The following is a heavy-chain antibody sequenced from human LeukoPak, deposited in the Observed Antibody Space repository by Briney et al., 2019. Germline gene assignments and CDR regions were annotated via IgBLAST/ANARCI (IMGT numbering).Heavy chain of an antibody. V-gene: IGHV3-74*01. Sequence: GGSLRLSCAASGFTFSSYWMHWVRQVPGKGLVWVSRINSDGSSTSYADSVKGRFTISRDNAKNTLYVQMNSLRAEDRAVYYCSTGSGHVFDIWGRGTMVTVSS. CDR1: GFTFSSYW. CDR2: INSDGSST. CDR3: STGSGHVFDI. J-gene: IGHJ3*02. D-gene: IGHD3-10*01.